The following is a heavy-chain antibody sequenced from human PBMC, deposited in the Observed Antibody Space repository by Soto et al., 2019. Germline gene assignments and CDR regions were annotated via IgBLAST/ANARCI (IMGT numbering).Heavy chain of an antibody. CDR2: TRNKANSYTT. CDR1: GFTFSGHY. Sequence: GGSLRLSCAASGFTFSGHYKDWVRLAPGKGLEWVGRTRNKANSYTTEYAASVKGRFTISRDDSKNSLYLQMNSLKTEDTAVYYCARASIAARHYYYGMDVWGQGTTVTVSS. J-gene: IGHJ6*02. D-gene: IGHD6-6*01. V-gene: IGHV3-72*01. CDR3: ARASIAARHYYYGMDV.